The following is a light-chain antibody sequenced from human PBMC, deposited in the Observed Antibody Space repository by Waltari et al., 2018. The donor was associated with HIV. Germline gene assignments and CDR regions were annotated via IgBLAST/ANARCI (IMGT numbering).Light chain of an antibody. J-gene: IGKJ2*01. CDR1: QSLLHRNGYNY. CDR3: MQALQTPQYT. Sequence: IVMTQSPLSLPVAPGEPASISCRSSQSLLHRNGYNYLDWYLQKPGQSPQLLIYLGSNRASGVPDRFSGSGSGTDFTLKISRVEAEDVGVYYCMQALQTPQYTFGQGTKLEIK. V-gene: IGKV2-28*01. CDR2: LGS.